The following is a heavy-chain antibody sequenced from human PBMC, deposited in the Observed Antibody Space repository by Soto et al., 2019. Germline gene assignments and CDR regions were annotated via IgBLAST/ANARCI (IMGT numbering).Heavy chain of an antibody. D-gene: IGHD3-10*01. J-gene: IGHJ4*02. CDR1: GGTFRNHV. CDR3: ARDLEFRDGNISRLDY. CDR2: IIPIIGTP. V-gene: IGHV1-69*13. Sequence: SVKVSCKASGGTFRNHVFNWVRQAPGQGLEWMGGIIPIIGTPNYAQKFQGRVTITADASTNTVYLEVSSLRSQDTAVYYCARDLEFRDGNISRLDYWGQGTMITV.